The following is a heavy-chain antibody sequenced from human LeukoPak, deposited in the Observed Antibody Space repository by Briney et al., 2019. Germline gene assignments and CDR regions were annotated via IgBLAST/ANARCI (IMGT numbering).Heavy chain of an antibody. J-gene: IGHJ3*02. CDR2: ISSRGSSI. Sequence: GGSLRLSCAASGFTFSSYGMNWVRQAPGKGLEWVSFISSRGSSIYYADSVKGRFTISRDNAKNSLYLQMNSLRAEDTAVYYCARARGRVTIYVGAFDIWGQGTMVTVSS. D-gene: IGHD3-10*02. CDR1: GFTFSSYG. CDR3: ARARGRVTIYVGAFDI. V-gene: IGHV3-48*03.